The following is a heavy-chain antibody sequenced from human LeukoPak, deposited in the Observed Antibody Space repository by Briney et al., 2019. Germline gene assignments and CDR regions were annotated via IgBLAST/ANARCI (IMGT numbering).Heavy chain of an antibody. CDR1: GGSISSYY. J-gene: IGHJ4*02. CDR3: ARSRTIFGVVIVAFDY. Sequence: PLETLSLTCTVSGGSISSYYWNWIRQPPGKGLEWIGYIYYSGSTNYNPSLKSRVTISVDTSKNQFSLKLSSVTAADTAVYYCARSRTIFGVVIVAFDYWGQGTLVTVSS. V-gene: IGHV4-59*01. D-gene: IGHD3-3*01. CDR2: IYYSGST.